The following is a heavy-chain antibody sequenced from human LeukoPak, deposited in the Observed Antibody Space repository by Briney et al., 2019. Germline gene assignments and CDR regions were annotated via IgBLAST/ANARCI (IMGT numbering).Heavy chain of an antibody. Sequence: GGSLRLSCTASGFTFSSYEMNWVRQAPGKGLEWVPYIRSDGSTIFYADSVKGRFTISRDNAKNSLYLQMNSLRAEDTAVYYCARQRWSWYFYMDVWGKGTTVTISS. V-gene: IGHV3-48*03. J-gene: IGHJ6*03. CDR3: ARQRWSWYFYMDV. CDR1: GFTFSSYE. D-gene: IGHD2-15*01. CDR2: IRSDGSTI.